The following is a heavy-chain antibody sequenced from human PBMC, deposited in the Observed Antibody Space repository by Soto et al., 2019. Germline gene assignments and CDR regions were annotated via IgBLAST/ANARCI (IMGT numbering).Heavy chain of an antibody. J-gene: IGHJ4*02. CDR3: ASSPGYSYGSHFDY. CDR2: IIPIFGTA. Sequence: ASVKVSCKTSGGTFSSYAISWVRQAPGQGLEWMGGIIPIFGTANYAQKFQGRVTITADESTSTAYMELSSLRSEDTAVYYCASSPGYSYGSHFDYWGQGTLVTVSS. V-gene: IGHV1-69*13. CDR1: GGTFSSYA. D-gene: IGHD5-18*01.